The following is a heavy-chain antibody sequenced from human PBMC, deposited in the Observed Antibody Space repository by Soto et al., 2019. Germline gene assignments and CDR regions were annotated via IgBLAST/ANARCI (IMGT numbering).Heavy chain of an antibody. CDR3: ARDCSSTSCWYGMDV. D-gene: IGHD2-2*01. V-gene: IGHV3-13*04. J-gene: IGHJ6*02. CDR2: IGTAGDT. Sequence: EVQLVESGGGLVQPGGSLRLSCAASGFTFSSYDMHWVRQATGKGLEWVSAIGTAGDTYYPGSVKGRFTISRENAKNSLYLEMNGLRAGDTAVYYCARDCSSTSCWYGMDVWGQGTTVTVSS. CDR1: GFTFSSYD.